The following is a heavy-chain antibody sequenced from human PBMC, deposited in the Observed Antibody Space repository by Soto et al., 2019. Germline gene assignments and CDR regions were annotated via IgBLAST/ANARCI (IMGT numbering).Heavy chain of an antibody. CDR3: ARDQGGTTLYYHGMDV. CDR1: GFTFSSYA. CDR2: ISYDGSNK. V-gene: IGHV3-30-3*01. D-gene: IGHD1-7*01. Sequence: QVQLVESGGGVVQPGRSLRLSCAASGFTFSSYAMHWVRQAPGQGLEWVALISYDGSNKYYADSVKGLFTISRDNSKNTLYLQMNSLRPEDTAVYHCARDQGGTTLYYHGMDVWGQGTTVTVSS. J-gene: IGHJ6*02.